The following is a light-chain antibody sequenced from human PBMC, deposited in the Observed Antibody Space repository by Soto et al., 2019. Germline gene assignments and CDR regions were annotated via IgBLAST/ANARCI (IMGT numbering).Light chain of an antibody. CDR1: QTISSW. CDR3: QQYGSLWT. J-gene: IGKJ1*01. Sequence: DIQMTQSPSTLSASVGDRVTITCRASQTISSWLAWYQQKPGKAPKLLIYDASSLESGVPSRFSGSGSGTEFTLTISRLEPEDFAVYYCQQYGSLWTFGQGTKVDIK. V-gene: IGKV1-5*01. CDR2: DAS.